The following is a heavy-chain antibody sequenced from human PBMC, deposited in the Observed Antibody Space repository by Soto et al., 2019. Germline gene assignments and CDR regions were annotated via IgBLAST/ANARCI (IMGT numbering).Heavy chain of an antibody. Sequence: SETLSLTCTVSGGSISSGGYYWSWIRQHPGKGLEWIGYIYYSGSTYYNPSLKSRVTISVDTSKNQFSLKLSSVTAADTAVYYCARGGCSGGSCYRGDWFDPWGQGTLVTVSS. CDR3: ARGGCSGGSCYRGDWFDP. V-gene: IGHV4-31*03. CDR2: IYYSGST. D-gene: IGHD2-15*01. J-gene: IGHJ5*01. CDR1: GGSISSGGYY.